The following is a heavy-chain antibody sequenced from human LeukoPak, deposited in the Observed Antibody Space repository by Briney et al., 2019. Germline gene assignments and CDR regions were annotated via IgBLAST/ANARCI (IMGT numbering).Heavy chain of an antibody. CDR1: GFTFSTYW. V-gene: IGHV3-7*01. CDR2: IKQDGTDK. CDR3: AREKLDTRGYVDY. J-gene: IGHJ4*01. Sequence: GGSLRLSCAGSGFTFSTYWMSWVRQAPGKGLDWVANIKQDGTDKYYVDSVKGRFTISRDNAKNLLYLQMNSLRAEDTAVYYCAREKLDTRGYVDYWGQGTLVTVSS. D-gene: IGHD3-22*01.